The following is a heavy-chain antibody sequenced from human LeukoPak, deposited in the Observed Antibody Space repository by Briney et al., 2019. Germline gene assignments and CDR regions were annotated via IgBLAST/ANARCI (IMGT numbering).Heavy chain of an antibody. Sequence: PGGSLRLSCTASGFTFSSYSMNWVRQAPGKGLEWVSYISSSSSSIFYADSVKGRFTISKDNAKKSLYLQMNSLRAEDTAVYYCARDQISYYYASGSYWFDPWGQGTLVTVSS. CDR2: ISSSSSSI. D-gene: IGHD3-10*01. CDR3: ARDQISYYYASGSYWFDP. V-gene: IGHV3-48*04. CDR1: GFTFSSYS. J-gene: IGHJ5*02.